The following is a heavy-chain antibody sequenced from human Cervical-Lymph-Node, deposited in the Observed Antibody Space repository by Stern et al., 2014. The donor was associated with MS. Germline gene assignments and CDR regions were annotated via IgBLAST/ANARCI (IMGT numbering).Heavy chain of an antibody. CDR3: ARSSTVTPNAFDI. CDR2: IYHSGST. Sequence: QLQLQESGSGLVKPSQTLSLTCAVSGGSISSGGYSWSWIRQPPGKGLEWIEYIYHSGSTSYSRSLKSRVTISVDRSKNQFSLKLSSVTAADTAVYYCARSSTVTPNAFDIWGQGTMVTVSS. J-gene: IGHJ3*02. V-gene: IGHV4-30-2*01. CDR1: GGSISSGGYS. D-gene: IGHD4-17*01.